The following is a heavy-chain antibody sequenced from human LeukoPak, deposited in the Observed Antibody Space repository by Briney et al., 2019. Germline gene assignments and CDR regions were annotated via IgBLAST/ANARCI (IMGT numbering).Heavy chain of an antibody. Sequence: ASVKVSCKASGCTFSSYAISWVRQAPGQGLEWMGRFIPILGIANYAQKFQGRVTITADKSTSTAYMELSSLRSEDTAVYYCARGEQRGSGTVHFDFWGQGILVTVSS. CDR2: FIPILGIA. J-gene: IGHJ4*02. CDR3: ARGEQRGSGTVHFDF. V-gene: IGHV1-69*04. D-gene: IGHD3-10*01. CDR1: GCTFSSYA.